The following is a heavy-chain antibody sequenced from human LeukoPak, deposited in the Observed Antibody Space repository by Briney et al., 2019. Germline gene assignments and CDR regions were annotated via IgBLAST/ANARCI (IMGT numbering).Heavy chain of an antibody. CDR2: MNPNSGDT. Sequence: ASVKVSCKTSGYTFTGYYMHWVQQAPGQGLEWMGRMNPNSGDTNYAQQFQGRVTMTRDTSINTAYMELSSLRSDDTAVYYCVPRGDGGFDYWGQGTLVVVSS. CDR3: VPRGDGGFDY. CDR1: GYTFTGYY. V-gene: IGHV1-2*06. D-gene: IGHD3-16*01. J-gene: IGHJ4*02.